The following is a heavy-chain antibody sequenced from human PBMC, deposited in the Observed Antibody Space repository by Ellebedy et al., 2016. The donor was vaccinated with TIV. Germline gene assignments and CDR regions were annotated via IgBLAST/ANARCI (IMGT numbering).Heavy chain of an antibody. CDR3: AGMKAFDI. CDR2: INDSGST. Sequence: SETLSLXXAVYGGSFSGYYWSWIRQPPGKGLDWIGEINDSGSTNYNPSLKSRVTISVDTSKNQFSLKLSSVTAADTAVYYCAGMKAFDIWGQGTMVTVSS. V-gene: IGHV4-34*01. CDR1: GGSFSGYY. J-gene: IGHJ3*02.